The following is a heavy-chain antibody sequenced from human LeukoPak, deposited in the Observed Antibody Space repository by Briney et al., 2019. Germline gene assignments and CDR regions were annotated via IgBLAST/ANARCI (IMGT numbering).Heavy chain of an antibody. CDR1: GFTFSSYA. V-gene: IGHV3-23*01. CDR2: VSASGGST. Sequence: GGSLRLSCAASGFTFSSYAMSWVRQAPGKGLEWVSVVSASGGSTYYADSVKGRFTIPRYNSKNTLYLQMNSLRAEDTAAYYCAKETEAAAGPLDYWGQGTLVTVSS. CDR3: AKETEAAAGPLDY. D-gene: IGHD6-13*01. J-gene: IGHJ4*02.